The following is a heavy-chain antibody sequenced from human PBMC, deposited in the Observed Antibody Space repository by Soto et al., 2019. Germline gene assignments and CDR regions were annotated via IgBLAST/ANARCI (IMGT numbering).Heavy chain of an antibody. CDR3: ARGSWGSGWYFDY. J-gene: IGHJ4*02. CDR1: GGSFSGYY. CDR2: INHSGST. V-gene: IGHV4-34*01. Sequence: QVQLQQWGAGLLKPSETVSVTCAVYGGSFSGYYWSWIRQPRGKGLEWIGEINHSGSTNYNPSLKSRVTISVDTSKNQFSLKLSSVTPADTAVYYCARGSWGSGWYFDYWGQGTLVTVSS. D-gene: IGHD6-19*01.